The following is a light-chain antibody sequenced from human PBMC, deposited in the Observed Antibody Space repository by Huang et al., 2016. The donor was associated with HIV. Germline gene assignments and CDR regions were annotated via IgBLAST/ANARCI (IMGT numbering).Light chain of an antibody. Sequence: EIVLTQSPGTLSLSPGERATLSCRASQSVSSIYLAWYQQKPGQAPRLLIYGESSRATGIPDRFSGSGSGTDFTLTISRLEPEDFAVYYCQQYGSSPLTFGGGTKVEIK. CDR2: GES. V-gene: IGKV3-20*01. J-gene: IGKJ4*01. CDR3: QQYGSSPLT. CDR1: QSVSSIY.